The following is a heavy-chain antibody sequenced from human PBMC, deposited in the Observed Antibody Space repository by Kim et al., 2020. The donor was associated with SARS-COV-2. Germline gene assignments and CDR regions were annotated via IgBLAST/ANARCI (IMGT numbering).Heavy chain of an antibody. V-gene: IGHV1-18*01. Sequence: ASVKVACKASGYTFTSYGISWVRQAPGQGLEWMGWISAYNGNTNYAQKLQGIVTMTTDTSTSTAYMEVRSLISDDTAVYYCARGLWRSYRYTNLWFDPWGQGTLVTVSS. CDR2: ISAYNGNT. J-gene: IGHJ5*02. CDR1: GYTFTSYG. CDR3: ARGLWRSYRYTNLWFDP. D-gene: IGHD3-16*02.